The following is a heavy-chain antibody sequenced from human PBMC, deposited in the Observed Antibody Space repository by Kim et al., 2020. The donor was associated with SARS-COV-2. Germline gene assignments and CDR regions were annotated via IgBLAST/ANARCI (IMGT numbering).Heavy chain of an antibody. V-gene: IGHV3-23*01. Sequence: GCGDTTYYADSVKGRFTNTRDNSKNTLYLQMNSLRPEDTAVYYCAVSFDPWGQGTLVTVSS. CDR2: GCGDTT. J-gene: IGHJ5*02. CDR3: AVSFDP.